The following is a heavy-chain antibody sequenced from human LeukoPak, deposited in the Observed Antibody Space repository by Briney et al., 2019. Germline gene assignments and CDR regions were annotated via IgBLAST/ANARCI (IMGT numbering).Heavy chain of an antibody. CDR2: ISGGGGTT. D-gene: IGHD3-10*01. J-gene: IGHJ4*02. Sequence: HPGGSLRLSCAASGFPFNTYAMSWVRQAPGKGLEWVSSISGGGGTTYYADSVRGRFTISRDNSKDTLDLQMDSLRAEDTAEYYCAHGSGSSYFDYWGQGTLVTVSS. V-gene: IGHV3-23*01. CDR3: AHGSGSSYFDY. CDR1: GFPFNTYA.